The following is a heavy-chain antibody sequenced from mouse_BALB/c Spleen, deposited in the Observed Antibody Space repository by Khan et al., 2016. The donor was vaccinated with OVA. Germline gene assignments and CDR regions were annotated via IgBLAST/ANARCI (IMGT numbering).Heavy chain of an antibody. D-gene: IGHD1-1*01. J-gene: IGHJ2*01. CDR3: SKQPGYYGSWSYFDY. CDR1: GFTFSSYG. V-gene: IGHV5-6*01. Sequence: EVELVESGGDSVKPGGSLKLSCAASGFTFSSYGMSWVRRTPDKRLEWVATISSGGSYTYYQDSVKGRFTITRDKAKNTLYLQMSSLKSEDTALYYGSKQPGYYGSWSYFDYWGQGTTLTVSS. CDR2: ISSGGSYT.